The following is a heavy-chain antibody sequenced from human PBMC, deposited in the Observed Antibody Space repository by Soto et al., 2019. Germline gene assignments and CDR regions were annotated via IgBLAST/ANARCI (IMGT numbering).Heavy chain of an antibody. CDR2: IYYSGRT. CDR3: ARHSSGSRSSWSPV. D-gene: IGHD6-13*01. Sequence: PSETLSLTCTVSGGSNNSSTYYWGWIRQPPGKGLEWIASIYYSGRTRYNPSLESRVTISVDTSKNQFSLRLSSVTAADTAVYYCARHSSGSRSSWSPVWGQGKMFS. J-gene: IGHJ3*01. V-gene: IGHV4-39*01. CDR1: GGSNNSSTYY.